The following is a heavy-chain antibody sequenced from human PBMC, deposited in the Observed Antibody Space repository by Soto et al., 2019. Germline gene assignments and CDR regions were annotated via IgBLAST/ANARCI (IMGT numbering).Heavy chain of an antibody. J-gene: IGHJ4*02. V-gene: IGHV4-59*01. CDR3: ARAYGDYVLDY. CDR2: VYSSGSA. CDR1: GDSINSYY. Sequence: PSETLSLTCIVSGDSINSYYWNWIRQPPGRGLEWIGYVYSSGSAIYNPSLKSRVTLSVDTSKNQFSLNLSSVTAADTAVYYCARAYGDYVLDYWGQGTLVTVSS. D-gene: IGHD4-17*01.